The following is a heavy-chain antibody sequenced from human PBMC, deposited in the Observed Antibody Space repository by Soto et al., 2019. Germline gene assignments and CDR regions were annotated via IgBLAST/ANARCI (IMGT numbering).Heavy chain of an antibody. CDR2: TFYSGST. V-gene: IGHV4-30-4*01. Sequence: SETLSLTCTVSGGSINSGDYSWSWIRQPPGKGLEWIAYTFYSGSTYYNPSLKSRVTMSVDTSKNQFSLKLTSVTAADTAVYYCARANHLWGDHDRIAFDYWGQGTLVTVSS. CDR3: ARANHLWGDHDRIAFDY. CDR1: GGSINSGDYS. D-gene: IGHD2-21*01. J-gene: IGHJ4*02.